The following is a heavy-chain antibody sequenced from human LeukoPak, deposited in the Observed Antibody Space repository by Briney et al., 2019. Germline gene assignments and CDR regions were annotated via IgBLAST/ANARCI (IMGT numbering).Heavy chain of an antibody. CDR1: GYTFTSYG. V-gene: IGHV1-18*01. Sequence: ASVKVSRKASGYTFTSYGISWVRQAPGQGLEWMGWISAYNGNTNYAQKLQGRVTMTTDTSTSTAYMELRSLRSDDTAVYYCARDPALDYGDYDWFDPWGQGTLVTVSS. CDR3: ARDPALDYGDYDWFDP. D-gene: IGHD4-17*01. J-gene: IGHJ5*02. CDR2: ISAYNGNT.